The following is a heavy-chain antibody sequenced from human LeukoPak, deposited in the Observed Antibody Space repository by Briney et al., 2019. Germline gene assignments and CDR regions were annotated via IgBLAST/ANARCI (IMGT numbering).Heavy chain of an antibody. D-gene: IGHD3-10*01. CDR3: ARAERRNYGSGGKQLDY. CDR2: ISGGGGTT. CDR1: GFTFSSYA. Sequence: GGSLRLSCAVSGFTFSSYAMSWVRQAPGKGLEWVSAISGGGGTTYYADSVKGRFTISRDNSKNTLYLQMNSLRAEDTAVYYCARAERRNYGSGGKQLDYWGQGTLVTASS. J-gene: IGHJ4*02. V-gene: IGHV3-23*01.